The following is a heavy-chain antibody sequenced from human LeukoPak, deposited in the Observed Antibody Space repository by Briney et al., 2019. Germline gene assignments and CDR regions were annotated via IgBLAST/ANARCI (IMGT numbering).Heavy chain of an antibody. J-gene: IGHJ4*02. D-gene: IGHD6-19*01. V-gene: IGHV3-21*01. CDR1: GFTFSSYS. Sequence: GGSLRLSCAASGFTFSSYSMNWVRQAPGKELECVSSISGSGRYIYYADSVKGRFTISRDNAKNSLYLQMNSLRAEDTAVYYCARDSSGWNEGFDYWGQGTLVTVSS. CDR3: ARDSSGWNEGFDY. CDR2: ISGSGRYI.